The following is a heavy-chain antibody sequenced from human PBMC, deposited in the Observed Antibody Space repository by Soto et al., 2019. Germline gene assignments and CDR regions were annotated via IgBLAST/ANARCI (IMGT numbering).Heavy chain of an antibody. D-gene: IGHD6-19*01. Sequence: VQLQQWGAGLLKPSETLSLTCAVNGGAFSGYSWTWIRQAPGKGLDWSGEINYTGTTNYSPSLKGRVTVSVDTSEKQFYLELRSVSAAVSAVDYCAREGVSGWYYYDYWGHGTLVTVTS. CDR1: GGAFSGYS. CDR2: INYTGTT. J-gene: IGHJ4*01. CDR3: AREGVSGWYYYDY. V-gene: IGHV4-34*02.